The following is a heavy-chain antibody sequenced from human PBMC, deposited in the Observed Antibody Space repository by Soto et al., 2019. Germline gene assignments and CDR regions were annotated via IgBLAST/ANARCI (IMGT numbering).Heavy chain of an antibody. CDR2: IKSKTDGGTT. CDR1: GFTFSNAW. CDR3: FCSRESNPDYYYYRDV. D-gene: IGHD4-4*01. Sequence: EVQLVESGGGLVKPGGSLRLSCAASGFTFSNAWMSWVRQAPGKGLEWVGRIKSKTDGGTTDYAAPVKGRFTISRDDSKNTLYLQMNSLKTEDTAVYYCFCSRESNPDYYYYRDVWGKGTTVTVSS. V-gene: IGHV3-15*01. J-gene: IGHJ6*03.